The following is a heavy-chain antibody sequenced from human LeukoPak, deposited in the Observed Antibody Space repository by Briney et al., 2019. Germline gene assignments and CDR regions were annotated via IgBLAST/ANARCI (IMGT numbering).Heavy chain of an antibody. CDR1: GFNFSSYA. J-gene: IGHJ4*02. CDR3: AKQLWFGEFYYFDY. D-gene: IGHD3-10*01. Sequence: PGGSLRLSCAVSGFNFSSYAMSWVRQAPGKGLEWVSAISGSGGSTNYADSVKGRFTISRDNSKNTLYLQMNSLRAEDTAVYYCAKQLWFGEFYYFDYWGQGTLVTVSS. CDR2: ISGSGGST. V-gene: IGHV3-23*01.